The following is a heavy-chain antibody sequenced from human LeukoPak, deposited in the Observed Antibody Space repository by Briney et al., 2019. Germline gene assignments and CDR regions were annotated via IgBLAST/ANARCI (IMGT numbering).Heavy chain of an antibody. CDR1: GFTFSSYS. D-gene: IGHD2-15*01. CDR2: ISSSSYI. Sequence: KPGGSLRLSCAASGFTFSSYSMNWVRQAPGKGLEWVSSISSSSYIYYADSVKGRFTISRDNAKNSLYLQMNSLRAEDTAVYYCARAAGVSGGSCYLDYWGQGTLVTVSS. J-gene: IGHJ4*02. V-gene: IGHV3-21*01. CDR3: ARAAGVSGGSCYLDY.